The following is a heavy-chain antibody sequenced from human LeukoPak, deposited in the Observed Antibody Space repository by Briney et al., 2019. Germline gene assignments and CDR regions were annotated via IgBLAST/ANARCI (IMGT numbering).Heavy chain of an antibody. CDR2: IIPFFGTP. CDR3: ARPKTYYYEDTDLKVWARGPLDY. CDR1: GGTFSSYA. V-gene: IGHV1-69*13. J-gene: IGHJ4*02. D-gene: IGHD3-22*01. Sequence: SVKVSCKASGGTFSSYALSWVRQAPGQGLEWMGGIIPFFGTPNYAQRFQDRVTISADESTSTFYMELRSLRSEDTAVYYCARPKTYYYEDTDLKVWARGPLDYWGQGTLVTVSS.